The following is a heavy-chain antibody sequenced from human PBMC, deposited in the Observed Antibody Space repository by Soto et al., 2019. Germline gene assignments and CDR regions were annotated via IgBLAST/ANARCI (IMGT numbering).Heavy chain of an antibody. CDR3: AMLDNYVPPTPHAA. V-gene: IGHV1-18*01. D-gene: IGHD3-16*01. Sequence: QVQLVQSGDEVRKPGSSVKVSCKASGYIFVNYGIAWVRQAPGQGLEWMGWISPYSGNTHYASKVQGRLTRSTDTPXSTAYIDVRSLTPDNTDVYCGAMLDNYVPPTPHAAWGQGTTITVSS. J-gene: IGHJ6*02. CDR2: ISPYSGNT. CDR1: GYIFVNYG.